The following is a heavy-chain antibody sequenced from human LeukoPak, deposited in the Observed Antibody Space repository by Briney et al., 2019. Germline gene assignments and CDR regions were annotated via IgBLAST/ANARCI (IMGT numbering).Heavy chain of an antibody. D-gene: IGHD1-1*01. V-gene: IGHV1-46*01. J-gene: IGHJ3*02. CDR3: AREGSTTGTTIGAWAGFHI. CDR2: INPSGGST. CDR1: GYTFTSYY. Sequence: ASVKVSCKASGYTFTSYYMHWVRQAPGQGLEWMGIINPSGGSTSYAQKFQGRVTMTRDTSTSTVYMELSSLRSEDTAVYYCAREGSTTGTTIGAWAGFHIWGQGTMVTVSS.